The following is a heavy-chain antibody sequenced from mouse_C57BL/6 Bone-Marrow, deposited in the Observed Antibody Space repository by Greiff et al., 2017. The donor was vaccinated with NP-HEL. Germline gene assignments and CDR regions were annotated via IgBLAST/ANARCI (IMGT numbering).Heavy chain of an antibody. D-gene: IGHD2-3*01. CDR1: GYTFTSYW. Sequence: QVQLQQPGAELVKPGASVKLSCKASGYTFTSYWMHWVKQRPGRGLEWIGRIDPNSGGTKYNEKFKSKATLTVDKPSSTAYMQLSSLTSEESAVYYCARGIYDGYLYYAMDYWGQGTSVTVSS. CDR3: ARGIYDGYLYYAMDY. V-gene: IGHV1-72*01. CDR2: IDPNSGGT. J-gene: IGHJ4*01.